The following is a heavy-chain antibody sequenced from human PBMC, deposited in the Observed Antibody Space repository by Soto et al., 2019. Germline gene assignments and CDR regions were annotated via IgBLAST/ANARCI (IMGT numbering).Heavy chain of an antibody. J-gene: IGHJ4*02. CDR2: ISAYSGDT. CDR3: ARSNRDYAGKAAY. CDR1: GYTFTSHG. V-gene: IGHV1-18*01. D-gene: IGHD4-17*01. Sequence: ASVKVSCKSSGYTFTSHGITWVRQAPGQGLELVGWISAYSGDTNYAQKFQGRVTMTTDTFTSTAYMDLSSLTSDDTAVYYCARSNRDYAGKAAYWGQGTLVTVSS.